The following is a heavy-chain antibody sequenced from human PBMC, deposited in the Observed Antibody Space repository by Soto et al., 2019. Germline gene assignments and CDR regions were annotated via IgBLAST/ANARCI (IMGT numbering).Heavy chain of an antibody. CDR3: ARASAYSSSWYFDP. V-gene: IGHV4-59*01. J-gene: IGHJ5*02. CDR1: CGSISSYY. CDR2: IYYSGST. Sequence: SETLSLTCTVSCGSISSYYWSWIRQPPGKGLEWIGYIYYSGSTNYNPSLKSRVTISVDTSKNQFSLKLSSVTAADTAVYYCARASAYSSSWYFDPWGQGTLVTVSS. D-gene: IGHD6-13*01.